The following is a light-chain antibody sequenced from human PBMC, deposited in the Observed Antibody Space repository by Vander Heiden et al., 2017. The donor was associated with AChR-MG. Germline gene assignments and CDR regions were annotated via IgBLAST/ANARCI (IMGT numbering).Light chain of an antibody. CDR1: QSVSSY. CDR3: QLPKST. V-gene: IGKV3-11*01. CDR2: DAS. Sequence: EIVLTQSPATLSLSPGERATLSCRASQSVSSYLAWYQQKPGQAPRLLIYDASNRATGIPARFSGSGSGTDFTLTISSLEPEDFAVYYCQLPKSTFGPGTKVDIK. J-gene: IGKJ3*01.